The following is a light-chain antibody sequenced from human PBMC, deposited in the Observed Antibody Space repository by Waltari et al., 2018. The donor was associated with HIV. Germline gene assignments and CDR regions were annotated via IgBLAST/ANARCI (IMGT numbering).Light chain of an antibody. CDR3: SSYAGRNNYV. J-gene: IGLJ1*01. V-gene: IGLV2-8*01. CDR1: SSDVGGYKY. CDR2: EVS. Sequence: QSALTQPPSASGSPGQSVTISFTGTSSDVGGYKYVSWYQQHPGKAPKLMIYEVSKRPSGVPDRFSGSKSGNTASLTVSGLQAEDEADYYCSSYAGRNNYVFGTGTKVTVL.